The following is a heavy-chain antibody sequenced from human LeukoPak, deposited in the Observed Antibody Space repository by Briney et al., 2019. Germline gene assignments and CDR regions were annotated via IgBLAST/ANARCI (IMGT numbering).Heavy chain of an antibody. V-gene: IGHV4-59*08. CDR2: IHYSGST. J-gene: IGHJ4*02. CDR3: AGPTNSGLDGDFDY. Sequence: SETLSLTCTVSGGSISPYYWSWIRQSPGKGLEWIGCIHYSGSTIYNPSLKSRVSISVATSKNQFSLKLSSATAADTAVYYCAGPTNSGLDGDFDYWGQGTLVTVSS. D-gene: IGHD6-19*01. CDR1: GGSISPYY.